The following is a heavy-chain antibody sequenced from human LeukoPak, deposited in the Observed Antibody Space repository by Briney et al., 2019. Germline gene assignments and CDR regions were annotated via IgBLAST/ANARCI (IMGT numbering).Heavy chain of an antibody. J-gene: IGHJ4*02. Sequence: PSETLSFTCTVSGGSISSYYWSWIRQPPGKGLEWIGYIYYSGSTNYNPSLKSRVTISVDTSKNQFSLKLSSVTAADTAVYYCARGDSGSYPIDYWGQGTLVTVSS. CDR3: ARGDSGSYPIDY. V-gene: IGHV4-59*01. CDR1: GGSISSYY. CDR2: IYYSGST. D-gene: IGHD3-10*01.